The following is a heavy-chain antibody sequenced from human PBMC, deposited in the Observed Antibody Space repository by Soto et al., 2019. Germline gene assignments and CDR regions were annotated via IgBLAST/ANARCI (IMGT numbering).Heavy chain of an antibody. Sequence: GGSLRLSCVASAFTFITSFMGWVRQAPGKGLEWVANINQDGGGTYYVDSVEGRFTISRDNAKDSLYLQMNSLRGEDTAVYYCARYFRGSGRYFFDYWGQGTRVTVSA. D-gene: IGHD6-19*01. CDR3: ARYFRGSGRYFFDY. V-gene: IGHV3-7*03. J-gene: IGHJ4*02. CDR2: INQDGGGT. CDR1: AFTFITSF.